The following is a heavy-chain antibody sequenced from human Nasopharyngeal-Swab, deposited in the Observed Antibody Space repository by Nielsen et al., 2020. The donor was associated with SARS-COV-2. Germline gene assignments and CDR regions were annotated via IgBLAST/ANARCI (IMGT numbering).Heavy chain of an antibody. Sequence: GESLKISCAASGFTFSSYAMHWVRQAPGKGLEWVSVISYDGRNKHYADSLKGRFTISRDNSKDTLYLQMNSLRVEDTAVYYCAKEGGSYSFDYWGQGTLVTVSS. CDR1: GFTFSSYA. CDR3: AKEGGSYSFDY. V-gene: IGHV3-30*04. D-gene: IGHD1-26*01. CDR2: ISYDGRNK. J-gene: IGHJ4*02.